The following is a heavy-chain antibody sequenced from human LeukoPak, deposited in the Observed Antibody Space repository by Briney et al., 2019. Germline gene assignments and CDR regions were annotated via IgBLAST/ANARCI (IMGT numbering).Heavy chain of an antibody. D-gene: IGHD6-19*01. CDR3: ARGNIAVAGTYYYYYYGMDV. CDR2: INHSGST. CDR1: GGSFSGYY. Sequence: SETLSLTCAVYGGSFSGYYWSWIRQPPGKGLEWIGEINHSGSTNYNPSLKSRVTISADTSKNQFSLKLSSVTAADTAVYYCARGNIAVAGTYYYYYYGMDVWGQGTTVTVSS. J-gene: IGHJ6*02. V-gene: IGHV4-34*01.